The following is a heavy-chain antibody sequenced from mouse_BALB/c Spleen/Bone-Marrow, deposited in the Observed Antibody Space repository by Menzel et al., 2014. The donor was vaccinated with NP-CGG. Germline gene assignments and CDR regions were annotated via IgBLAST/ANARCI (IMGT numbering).Heavy chain of an antibody. D-gene: IGHD1-1*01. CDR3: ARTTTVVSHFDY. CDR1: GYSITSDYA. J-gene: IGHJ2*01. V-gene: IGHV3-2*02. Sequence: EVKLMESGPGLVKPSQSLSLTCTVTGYSITSDYAWNWIRQFPGNKLEWMGYISYSGSTSYNPSLKSRISITRDTSKNQFFLQLNSVTTEDTATYYCARTTTVVSHFDYWGQGTTLTVSS. CDR2: ISYSGST.